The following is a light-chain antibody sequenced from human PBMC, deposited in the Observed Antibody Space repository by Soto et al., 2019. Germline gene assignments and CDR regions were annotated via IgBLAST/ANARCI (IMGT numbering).Light chain of an antibody. J-gene: IGKJ5*01. CDR1: QTVSSTY. Sequence: EIVLTHSPGTLSLSPWEIATLSCRTSQTVSSTYFAWYQQRPGQAPSLLFYDASTRATGIPDRFSCSGSGRDFTLTISRLEPEDSAIYYCQQFGSSPITFGQGTRLEIK. CDR2: DAS. V-gene: IGKV3-20*01. CDR3: QQFGSSPIT.